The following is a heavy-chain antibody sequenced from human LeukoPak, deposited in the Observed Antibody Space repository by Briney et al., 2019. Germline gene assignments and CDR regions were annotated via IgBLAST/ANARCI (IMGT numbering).Heavy chain of an antibody. CDR1: GFTFSSYA. CDR3: AKGRSAGSFDY. V-gene: IGHV3-30-3*01. Sequence: PGGSLRLSCAASGFTFSSYAMHWVRQAPGKGLEWVAVISYDGSNKYYADSVKGRFTISRDNSKNTLYLQMISLRAEDTAVYYCAKGRSAGSFDYWGQGTLVTVSS. D-gene: IGHD6-13*01. CDR2: ISYDGSNK. J-gene: IGHJ4*02.